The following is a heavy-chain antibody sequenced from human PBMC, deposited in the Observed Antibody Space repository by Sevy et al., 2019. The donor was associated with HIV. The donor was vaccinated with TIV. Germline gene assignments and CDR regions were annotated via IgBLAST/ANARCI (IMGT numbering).Heavy chain of an antibody. V-gene: IGHV4-4*02. CDR3: ARHVTTTGTRGFDY. Sequence: SETLSLTCSLSGDSINNNRWWSWVRQPPGQGLEWMGEIFRTGKANYNASLESRVTISVDPSNNQIYLRLTSVTTADTAFYYCARHVTTTGTRGFDYWGQGALVTVSS. CDR1: GDSINNNRW. CDR2: IFRTGKA. D-gene: IGHD1-1*01. J-gene: IGHJ4*02.